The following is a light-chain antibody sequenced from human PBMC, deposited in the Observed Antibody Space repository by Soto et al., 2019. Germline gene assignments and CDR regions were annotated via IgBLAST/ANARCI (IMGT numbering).Light chain of an antibody. CDR1: QSVSSY. V-gene: IGKV3-11*01. CDR3: QQRSYWPPT. CDR2: DAS. Sequence: EIVLTQFPATLSLSPGERATLSCRASQSVSSYLGWYQQKPGQAPRLLIYDASNRATGISARFSGSGSGTDFTLTISSLAPEDFAVYYCQQRSYWPPTFGQGTKLEIK. J-gene: IGKJ2*01.